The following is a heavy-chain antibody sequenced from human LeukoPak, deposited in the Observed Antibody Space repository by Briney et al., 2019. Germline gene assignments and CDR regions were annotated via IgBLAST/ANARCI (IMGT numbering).Heavy chain of an antibody. CDR1: GSTFSSYT. CDR2: IVGRVGST. CDR3: AKSSWFGELFFDY. V-gene: IGHV3-23*01. D-gene: IGHD3-10*01. J-gene: IGHJ4*02. Sequence: GGPMRFSCAASGSTFSSYTMSWGHQAAGEGLGWVSAIVGRVGSTYYSDSAKGRFTISRDNSKNTLYLQMNSLRAEDTAVYYCAKSSWFGELFFDYWGQGTLVTVSS.